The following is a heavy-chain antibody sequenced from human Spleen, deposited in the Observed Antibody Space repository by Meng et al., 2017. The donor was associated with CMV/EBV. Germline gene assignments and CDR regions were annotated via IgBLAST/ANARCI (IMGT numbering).Heavy chain of an antibody. Sequence: SRGASGFTFSSSALNWVRQAPGKGLEWVSAISGSGSSTYYADSVKGRFTISRDNSKNTLYLQTNSLRAEDTAVYYCAKDRSGSYSYFDYWGQGTLVTVSS. V-gene: IGHV3-23*01. J-gene: IGHJ4*02. D-gene: IGHD1-26*01. CDR2: ISGSGSST. CDR1: GFTFSSSA. CDR3: AKDRSGSYSYFDY.